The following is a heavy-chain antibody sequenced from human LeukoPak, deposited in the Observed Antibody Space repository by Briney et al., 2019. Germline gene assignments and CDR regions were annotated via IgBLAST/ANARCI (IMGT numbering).Heavy chain of an antibody. CDR1: GFSFSTYA. CDR2: ISGSGDGA. J-gene: IGHJ5*02. D-gene: IGHD6-13*01. CDR3: ARTAAGFQGPWFDP. Sequence: GGSLRLSCAASGFSFSTYAMSWVRQAPGKGLQWVSLISGSGDGAHYADSVKGRFTISRDNSKNTVYLQMTNLRAEDTAVYYCARTAAGFQGPWFDPWGQGTLVTVSS. V-gene: IGHV3-23*01.